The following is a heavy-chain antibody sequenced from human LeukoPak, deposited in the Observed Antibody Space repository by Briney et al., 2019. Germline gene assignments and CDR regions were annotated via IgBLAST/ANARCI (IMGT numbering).Heavy chain of an antibody. CDR2: IYHSGST. J-gene: IGHJ3*02. CDR3: ARVGSGPLADAFDI. D-gene: IGHD3-3*01. V-gene: IGHV4-30-2*01. Sequence: SQTLSLTCTVSGGSISSGGYYWSWIRQPPGKGLEWIGYIYHSGSTYYNPSLKSRVTISVDRSKNQFSLKLSSVTAADTAVYYCARVGSGPLADAFDIWGQGTMVTVSS. CDR1: GGSISSGGYY.